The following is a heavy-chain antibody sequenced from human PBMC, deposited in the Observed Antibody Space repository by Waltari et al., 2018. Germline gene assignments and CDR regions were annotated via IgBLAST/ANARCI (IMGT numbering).Heavy chain of an antibody. J-gene: IGHJ5*02. CDR3: TRGGNYDFWSHRPFVDP. Sequence: QVQLQQWGAGLLKPSETLSLTCSVSGASCSAYYWGWVRHVPGKGLEWIGQIRHPGNTNYNPSLQSRVAISIDTSRNQFSLRVFSVTAADTGLYFCTRGGNYDFWSHRPFVDPWGQGTQVTVSS. D-gene: IGHD3-3*01. V-gene: IGHV4-34*01. CDR1: GASCSAYY. CDR2: IRHPGNT.